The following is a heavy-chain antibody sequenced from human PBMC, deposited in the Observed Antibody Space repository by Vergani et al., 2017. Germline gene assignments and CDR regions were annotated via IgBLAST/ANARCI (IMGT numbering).Heavy chain of an antibody. CDR2: ISGSGVSA. Sequence: QVQLVESGGGLVKPGGSLRLSCAPSGFTFSDYYMSWIRQAPGKGLEWVSYISGSGVSAYYTDSVKGRFTISRDNSKNMLFLQMNNLRTEDTAIYYCAKQYFVSGNYLFDYWGQGTLVTVSS. CDR1: GFTFSDYY. V-gene: IGHV3-11*01. D-gene: IGHD3-10*01. J-gene: IGHJ4*02. CDR3: AKQYFVSGNYLFDY.